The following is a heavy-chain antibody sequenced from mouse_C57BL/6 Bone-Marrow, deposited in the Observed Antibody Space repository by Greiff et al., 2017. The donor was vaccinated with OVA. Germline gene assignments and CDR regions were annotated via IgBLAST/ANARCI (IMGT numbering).Heavy chain of an antibody. CDR2: IHPSDSDT. Sequence: QVQLQQPGAELVKPGASVKVSCKASGYTFTSYWMHWVKQRPGQGLEWIGRIHPSDSDTNYNQKFKGKATLPVDKSSSTAYMQLSSLTSEDSAVYYCAISLTTSTIMGNYWGQGTTLTVSS. CDR3: AISLTTSTIMGNY. J-gene: IGHJ2*01. D-gene: IGHD1-1*01. CDR1: GYTFTSYW. V-gene: IGHV1-74*01.